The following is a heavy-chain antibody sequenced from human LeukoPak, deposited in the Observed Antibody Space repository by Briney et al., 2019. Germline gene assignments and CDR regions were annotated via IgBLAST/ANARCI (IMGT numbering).Heavy chain of an antibody. CDR2: IFHTGST. CDR3: ARHESMPDY. Sequence: TPSETLSLTCTVSVDSFITYYWSWIRQPPGKGLEWIGYIFHTGSTNYNPSLKSRVTISVDTSKSQFSLKLTSVTAADTAVYYCARHESMPDYWGQGTLVTVSS. D-gene: IGHD2/OR15-2a*01. CDR1: VDSFITYY. V-gene: IGHV4-59*01. J-gene: IGHJ4*02.